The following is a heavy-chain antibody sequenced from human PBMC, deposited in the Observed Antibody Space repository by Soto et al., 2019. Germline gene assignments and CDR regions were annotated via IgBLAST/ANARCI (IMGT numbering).Heavy chain of an antibody. V-gene: IGHV1-46*01. CDR1: GYTFTSYY. J-gene: IGHJ5*02. D-gene: IGHD3-10*01. CDR2: INPSGGST. CDR3: ARGRITMVRGVTAYNWFDP. Sequence: ASVKVSCKASGYTFTSYYMHWVRQAPGQGLEWMGIINPSGGSTSYAQKFQGRVTMTRDTSTSTVYMELSSLRSEDTAVYYCARGRITMVRGVTAYNWFDPWGQGTLVTVSS.